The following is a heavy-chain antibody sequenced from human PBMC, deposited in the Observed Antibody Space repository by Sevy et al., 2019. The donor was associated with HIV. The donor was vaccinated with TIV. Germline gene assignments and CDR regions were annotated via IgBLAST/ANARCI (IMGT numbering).Heavy chain of an antibody. CDR3: ARESGSDWYFDL. CDR2: IFSDGSNK. D-gene: IGHD1-26*01. CDR1: GFSFSIYG. Sequence: GGSLRLSRAASGFSFSIYGIHWVRQAPGKGLEWMAAIFSDGSNKYYADSVKGRFAISRDNSEKTVYLQMNSLRVEDTAVYSCARESGSDWYFDLWGRGTLVTVSS. J-gene: IGHJ2*01. V-gene: IGHV3-33*01.